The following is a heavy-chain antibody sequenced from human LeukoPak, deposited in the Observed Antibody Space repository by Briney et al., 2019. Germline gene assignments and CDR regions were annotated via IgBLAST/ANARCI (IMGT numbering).Heavy chain of an antibody. CDR3: AKDPTMIVVVIPDY. CDR1: GFTFSSYG. D-gene: IGHD3-22*01. J-gene: IGHJ4*02. V-gene: IGHV3-30*18. CDR2: ISYDGSNK. Sequence: PGGSLRLSCAASGFTFSSYGMHWVRQAPGKGLEWVAVISYDGSNKYYADSVKGRFTISRDNSKNTLYLQMNSLRAEDTAVYYCAKDPTMIVVVIPDYWGQGTLVTVSS.